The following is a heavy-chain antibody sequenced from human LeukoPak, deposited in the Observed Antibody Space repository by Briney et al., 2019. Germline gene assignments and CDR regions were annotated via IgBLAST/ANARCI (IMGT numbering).Heavy chain of an antibody. CDR3: AREESSGSPFDY. CDR2: INPNSGGT. J-gene: IGHJ4*02. V-gene: IGHV1-2*06. CDR1: GYTFTGYY. D-gene: IGHD6-19*01. Sequence: GASVKVSCKASGYTFTGYYMHWVRQAPGQGLEWMGRINPNSGGTNYAQKFQGRVTMTRDTSICTAYMELSRLRSDDTAVYYCAREESSGSPFDYWGQGTLVTVSS.